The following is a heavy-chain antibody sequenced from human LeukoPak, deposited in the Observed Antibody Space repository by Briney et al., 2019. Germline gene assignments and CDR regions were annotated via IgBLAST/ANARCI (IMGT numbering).Heavy chain of an antibody. D-gene: IGHD6-6*01. CDR2: IYYSGST. J-gene: IGHJ4*02. CDR1: GGSVSSGSYY. V-gene: IGHV4-61*01. CDR3: ARSEYSSSSGHFDY. Sequence: SETLSLTCSVSGGSVSSGSYYWNWIRQPPGKGLEWIGYIYYSGSTNYNPSPQSRVTISVDTSRNQFSLKLSSVTAADTAMYYCARSEYSSSSGHFDYWGQGTLVTVSS.